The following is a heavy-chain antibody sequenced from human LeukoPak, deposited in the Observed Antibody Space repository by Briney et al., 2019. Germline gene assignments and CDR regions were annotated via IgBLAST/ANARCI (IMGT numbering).Heavy chain of an antibody. V-gene: IGHV3-9*01. CDR2: ISWNSGSI. CDR3: AKAGIGGDYAENAFDI. D-gene: IGHD4-17*01. CDR1: GFTFDDYA. Sequence: GRSLRLSCAASGFTFDDYAMHWVRQAPGKGLEWVSGISWNSGSIGYADSVKGRFTISRDNAKNSLDLQMNSLRAEDTALYYCAKAGIGGDYAENAFDIWGQGTMVTVSS. J-gene: IGHJ3*02.